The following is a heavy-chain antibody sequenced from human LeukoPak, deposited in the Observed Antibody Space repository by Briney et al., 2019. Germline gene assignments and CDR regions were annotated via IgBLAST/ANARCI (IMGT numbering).Heavy chain of an antibody. CDR2: INPNSGGT. V-gene: IGHV1-2*02. J-gene: IGHJ4*02. CDR1: GYTFTSYG. Sequence: ASVKVSCKASGYTFTSYGISWVRQAPGQGLEWMGWINPNSGGTNYAQKFQGRVTMTRDTSISTAYMELSRLRSDDTAVYYCARGDPREFLFDYWGQGTLVTVSS. D-gene: IGHD3-10*01. CDR3: ARGDPREFLFDY.